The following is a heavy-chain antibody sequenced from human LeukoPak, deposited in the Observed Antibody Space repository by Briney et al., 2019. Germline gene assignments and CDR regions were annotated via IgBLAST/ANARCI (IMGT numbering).Heavy chain of an antibody. CDR3: ARVIIRRDGYNGYFDY. CDR2: INSDGSST. D-gene: IGHD5-24*01. J-gene: IGHJ4*02. Sequence: GGSLRLSCAASGFTFSSNAMCWVCQAPGKGLVWVSRINSDGSSTSYADSVKGRFTISRDNAKNTLYLQMNSLRAEDTAVYYCARVIIRRDGYNGYFDYWGQGTLVTVSS. CDR1: GFTFSSNA. V-gene: IGHV3-74*01.